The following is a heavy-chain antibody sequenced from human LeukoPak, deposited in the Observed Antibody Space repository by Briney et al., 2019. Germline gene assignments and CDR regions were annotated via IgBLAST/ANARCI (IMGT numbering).Heavy chain of an antibody. Sequence: PGGSLRLSCAASGFTFSSYSMNWVRQAPGKGLEWVSSISSSSSYIYYADSVKGRFTISRDNAKNSLYLQMNSLRGEDMAFYYCAKDSTSSIAAAQDHYMDVWGKGTTVTVSS. CDR2: ISSSSSYI. V-gene: IGHV3-21*04. CDR3: AKDSTSSIAAAQDHYMDV. D-gene: IGHD6-13*01. CDR1: GFTFSSYS. J-gene: IGHJ6*03.